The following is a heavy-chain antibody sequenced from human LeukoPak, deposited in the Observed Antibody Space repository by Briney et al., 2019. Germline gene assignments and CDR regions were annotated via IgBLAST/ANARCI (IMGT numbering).Heavy chain of an antibody. CDR2: INHSGST. CDR1: GGSFSGYY. CDR3: ALGYCSSTSCVRAFDI. D-gene: IGHD2-2*01. Sequence: PSETLSLTCAVYGGSFSGYYWSWIRQPPGKGLEWIGEINHSGSTNHNPSLKSRVTISVDTSKNQFSLKLSSVTAADTAVYYCALGYCSSTSCVRAFDIWGQGTMVTVSS. V-gene: IGHV4-34*01. J-gene: IGHJ3*02.